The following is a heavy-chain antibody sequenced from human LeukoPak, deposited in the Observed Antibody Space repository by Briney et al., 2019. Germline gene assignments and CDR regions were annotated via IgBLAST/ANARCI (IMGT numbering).Heavy chain of an antibody. D-gene: IGHD2-2*01. Sequence: GGSLRLSCAASGFTFSSYWMHWVRQAPGKGLVWVSRINSDGSSTSYADSVKGRFTISRDSAKNTLYLQMNSLRAEDTAVYYCARRVVPAAMGFLVNYYMDVWGKGTTVTVSS. CDR2: INSDGSST. CDR3: ARRVVPAAMGFLVNYYMDV. J-gene: IGHJ6*03. CDR1: GFTFSSYW. V-gene: IGHV3-74*01.